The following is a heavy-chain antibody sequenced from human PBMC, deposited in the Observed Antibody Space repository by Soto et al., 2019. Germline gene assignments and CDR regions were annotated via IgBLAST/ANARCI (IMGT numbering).Heavy chain of an antibody. CDR2: IYHSGSP. CDR1: GGSISSSNW. V-gene: IGHV4-4*02. D-gene: IGHD1-26*01. J-gene: IGHJ4*02. Sequence: QVQLQESGPGLVKPSGTLSLTCAVSGGSISSSNWWSWVRQPPGKGLEWIGEIYHSGSPNYNPSLQSRAXXSXDXXKNQSSLKLSSVTAADTAVYYCARVPLIVGASLDYWGQGTLVTVSS. CDR3: ARVPLIVGASLDY.